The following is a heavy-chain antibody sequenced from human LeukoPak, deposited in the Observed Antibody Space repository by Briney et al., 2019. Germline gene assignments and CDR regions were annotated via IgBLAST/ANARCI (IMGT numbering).Heavy chain of an antibody. CDR2: FDPEDGET. J-gene: IGHJ4*02. V-gene: IGHV1-24*01. Sequence: WDSVMVSCKVSGYTLTGLSMRWVRQAPGKGLEWMGGFDPEDGETIYAQKFQGRVTMTEDTSTDTAYMELSSLRSEDTAVYYCATDRSLIGHHHYDYWGQGTLVTVSS. CDR1: GYTLTGLS. CDR3: ATDRSLIGHHHYDY. D-gene: IGHD2-8*01.